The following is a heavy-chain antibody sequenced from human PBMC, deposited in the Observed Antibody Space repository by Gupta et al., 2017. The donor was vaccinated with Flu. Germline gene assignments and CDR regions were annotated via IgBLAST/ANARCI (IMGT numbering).Heavy chain of an antibody. CDR3: AKSEVAVDIVATIWYYYGMDV. CDR1: GFTFSSFA. Sequence: EVKLLESGGGLVQLGGSLRFSCADSGFTFSSFAISWVRPARGKGLEWVSAISGSGGSTYYADSVKGRFTISRDNSKNTLYLQMNSLRAEDTAVYYCAKSEVAVDIVATIWYYYGMDVWGQGTTVTVSS. V-gene: IGHV3-23*01. J-gene: IGHJ6*02. CDR2: ISGSGGST. D-gene: IGHD5-12*01.